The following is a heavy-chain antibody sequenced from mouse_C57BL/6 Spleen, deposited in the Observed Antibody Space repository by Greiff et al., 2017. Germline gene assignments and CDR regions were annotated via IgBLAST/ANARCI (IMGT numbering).Heavy chain of an antibody. CDR2: INPSTGGT. CDR3: ARGGYDAHYYAMDY. D-gene: IGHD2-2*01. CDR1: GYSFTGYY. J-gene: IGHJ4*01. V-gene: IGHV1-42*01. Sequence: VQLQQSGPELVKPGASVKISCKASGYSFTGYYMNWVKQSPEKSLEWIGEINPSTGGTTYNQKFKAKATLTVDKSSSTAYMQLKSLTSEDSAVDYCARGGYDAHYYAMDYWGQGTSVTVSS.